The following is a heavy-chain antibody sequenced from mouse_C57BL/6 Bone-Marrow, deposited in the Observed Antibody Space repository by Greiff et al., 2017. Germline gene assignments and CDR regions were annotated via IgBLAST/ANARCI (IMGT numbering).Heavy chain of an antibody. CDR2: IWSGGST. D-gene: IGHD3-2*02. CDR3: AIDSSGYVGFAY. CDR1: GFSFTSYG. Sequence: VQLQESGPGLVQPSQSLSITCTVSGFSFTSYGVHWVRQSPGKGLEWLGVIWSGGSTDYTAAFLSRLSISKDNSKSQVFFKMNSLQADDTTIYYCAIDSSGYVGFAYWGQGTLVTVSA. J-gene: IGHJ3*01. V-gene: IGHV2-2*01.